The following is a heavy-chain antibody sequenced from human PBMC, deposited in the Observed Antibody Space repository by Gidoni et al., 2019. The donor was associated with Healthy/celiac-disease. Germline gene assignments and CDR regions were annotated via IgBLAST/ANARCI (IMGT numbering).Heavy chain of an antibody. Sequence: QVQLVESGGGLVKHGGSLRLSGAASGFPFSDSYMSWIRQAPGKGLEWVSYISSSGSTISYAYSVKGRFTISRDNAKNSLYLQMNSLRAEDTAVYYCARDDNYDFWSGYPGYWGQGTLVTVSS. V-gene: IGHV3-11*01. CDR2: ISSSGSTI. J-gene: IGHJ4*02. CDR3: ARDDNYDFWSGYPGY. CDR1: GFPFSDSY. D-gene: IGHD3-3*01.